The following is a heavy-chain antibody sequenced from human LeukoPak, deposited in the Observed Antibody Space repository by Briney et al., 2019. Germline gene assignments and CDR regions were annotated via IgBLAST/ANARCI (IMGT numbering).Heavy chain of an antibody. V-gene: IGHV1-18*01. Sequence: ASVKVSCKASGYTFTSYGISWVRQAPGQGLEWMGWVSAYNGNTNYAQKLQGRVTMTTDTSTSTAYMELRSLRSDDTAVHYCARNKWGSGILLYNWFDPWGQGTLVTVSS. J-gene: IGHJ5*02. D-gene: IGHD7-27*01. CDR1: GYTFTSYG. CDR3: ARNKWGSGILLYNWFDP. CDR2: VSAYNGNT.